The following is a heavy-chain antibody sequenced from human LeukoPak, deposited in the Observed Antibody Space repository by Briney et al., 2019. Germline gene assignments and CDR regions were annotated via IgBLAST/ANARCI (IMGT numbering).Heavy chain of an antibody. CDR1: GFTFDNYG. J-gene: IGHJ3*02. D-gene: IGHD3-22*01. V-gene: IGHV3-20*04. CDR2: INWNGGST. CDR3: ARIDTYYYDSSGYYSAFDI. Sequence: GGSLRLSCAASGFTFDNYGMSWVRQAPGKGVEWVSGINWNGGSTGYADSVKGRFTISRDNAKNSLYLQMNSLRAEDTALYYCARIDTYYYDSSGYYSAFDIWGQGTIVTVSS.